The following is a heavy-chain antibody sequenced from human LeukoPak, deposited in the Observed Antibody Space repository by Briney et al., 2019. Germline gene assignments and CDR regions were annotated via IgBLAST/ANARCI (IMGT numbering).Heavy chain of an antibody. V-gene: IGHV5-51*01. D-gene: IGHD3-16*02. CDR3: AGLSDYVWGSYRYNPPYYYMDV. CDR2: IYPGDSDT. J-gene: IGHJ6*03. Sequence: GESLKISCKGSGYSFTSYWIGWVRQMPGKGLEWMGIIYPGDSDTRYSPSFQGQVTISADKSISTVYLQWSSLKASDTAMYYCAGLSDYVWGSYRYNPPYYYMDVWGKGTTVTVSS. CDR1: GYSFTSYW.